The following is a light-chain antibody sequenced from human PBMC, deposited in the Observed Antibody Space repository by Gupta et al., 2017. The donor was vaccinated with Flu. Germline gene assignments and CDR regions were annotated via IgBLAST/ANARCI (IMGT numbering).Light chain of an antibody. CDR2: MGS. V-gene: IGKV2-28*01. J-gene: IGKJ3*01. CDR3: MQNLETFT. Sequence: EIVMTQSPLSLPVTPGEPASISCMSSQSLLNTNGFTYLNWYLQKPGQSPQLLIYMGSKRAYGVPDRFSGSGSGTDFTLKSSRGEAEDIGVYYGMQNLETFTFGHGTKVEIK. CDR1: QSLLNTNGFTY.